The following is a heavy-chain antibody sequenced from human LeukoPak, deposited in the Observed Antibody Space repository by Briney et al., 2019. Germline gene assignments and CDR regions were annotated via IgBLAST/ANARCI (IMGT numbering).Heavy chain of an antibody. Sequence: GASVKVSCKASGYTFTSYGISWVRQAPGQGLEWMGWISAYNGNTNYAQKLQGRVTITADKSTSTAYMELSSLRSEDTAVYYCARDNGVYDILTGSLHFFDYWGQGTLVTVSS. D-gene: IGHD3-9*01. CDR2: ISAYNGNT. J-gene: IGHJ4*02. CDR1: GYTFTSYG. CDR3: ARDNGVYDILTGSLHFFDY. V-gene: IGHV1-18*01.